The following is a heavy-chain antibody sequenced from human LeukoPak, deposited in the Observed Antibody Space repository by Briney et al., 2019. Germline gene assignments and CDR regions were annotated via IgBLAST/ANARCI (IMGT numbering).Heavy chain of an antibody. V-gene: IGHV4-4*07. Sequence: SETLSLTCTVSTGSISSYDWSWIRQPAGKGLEWIGRIYTSGSTNYNPSLKSRVTMSGDTSKNQFSLKLSSVTAADTAVHYCARLITPPYYFDYWGQGTVVTVSS. D-gene: IGHD1-14*01. CDR1: TGSISSYD. J-gene: IGHJ4*02. CDR3: ARLITPPYYFDY. CDR2: IYTSGST.